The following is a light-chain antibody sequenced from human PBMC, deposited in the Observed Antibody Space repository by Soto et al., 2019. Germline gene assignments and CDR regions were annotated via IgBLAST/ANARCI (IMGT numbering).Light chain of an antibody. CDR3: QQYGSSPLWT. V-gene: IGKV3-20*01. Sequence: EIVLTQSPGTLSLSPGERATLSCRASQSISTSYLAWYQQKPGQAPRLLIYGSSSRATGIPARFSGSGSGTDFTLTISSLEPGDFAVYYCQQYGSSPLWTFGQGTKVDIK. J-gene: IGKJ1*01. CDR2: GSS. CDR1: QSISTSY.